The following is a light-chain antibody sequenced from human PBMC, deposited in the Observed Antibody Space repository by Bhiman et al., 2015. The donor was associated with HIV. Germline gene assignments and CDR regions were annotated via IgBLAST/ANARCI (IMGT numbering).Light chain of an antibody. CDR2: DNS. V-gene: IGLV1-51*01. J-gene: IGLJ2*01. Sequence: GSVTPGQRVTISCSGSSSNIGSNTVNWYQQFPGTAPKVLIYDNSRRPSGIPARFSGSKSGTSATLAITALQTGDEGDYYCGTWDSSLSAVVFGGGTKLTVL. CDR1: SSNIGSNT. CDR3: GTWDSSLSAVV.